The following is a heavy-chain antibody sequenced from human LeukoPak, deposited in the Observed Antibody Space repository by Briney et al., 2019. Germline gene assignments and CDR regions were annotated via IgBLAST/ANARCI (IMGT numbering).Heavy chain of an antibody. Sequence: ASVKVSCKASGYTFTNYYIHWVRQAPGQGREWMGWINPNSGATNYAQKFQGRVTMTRDTAINTAYMDLSSQESDDPALYYCARAGSIAARAVWFDPWGQGTLVTVSS. D-gene: IGHD6-6*01. J-gene: IGHJ5*02. CDR2: INPNSGAT. V-gene: IGHV1-2*02. CDR3: ARAGSIAARAVWFDP. CDR1: GYTFTNYY.